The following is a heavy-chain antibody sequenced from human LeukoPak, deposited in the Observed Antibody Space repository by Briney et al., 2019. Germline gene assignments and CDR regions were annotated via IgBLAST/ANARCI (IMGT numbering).Heavy chain of an antibody. J-gene: IGHJ4*02. CDR2: IDPSDSYT. V-gene: IGHV5-10-1*01. CDR1: GYSFTNYW. D-gene: IGHD3-10*01. Sequence: GESLRISCKGSGYSFTNYWISWVRQMPGKGLEWMGRIDPSDSYTNYSPSFQGHVTISADKSISTAYPQWSSLKASDTAMYYCARSMFASGSYYSRDYWGQGTLVTVSS. CDR3: ARSMFASGSYYSRDY.